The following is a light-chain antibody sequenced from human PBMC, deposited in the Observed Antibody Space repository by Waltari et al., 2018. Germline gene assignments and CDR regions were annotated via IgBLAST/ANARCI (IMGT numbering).Light chain of an antibody. CDR1: SSKIGSNT. J-gene: IGLJ2*01. Sequence: QSVLTQPPSASGTPGQRVTISCSGSSSKIGSNTVNWYHHPPGTAPKLRIYSNNQRPSGVPDRFSGSKSGTSASLAISGLQSEDEADYYCAAWDDSLNGPVVFGGGTKLTVL. CDR2: SNN. CDR3: AAWDDSLNGPVV. V-gene: IGLV1-44*01.